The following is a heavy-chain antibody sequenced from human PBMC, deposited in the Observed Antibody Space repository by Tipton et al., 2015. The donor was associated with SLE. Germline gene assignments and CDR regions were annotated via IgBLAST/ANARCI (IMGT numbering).Heavy chain of an antibody. J-gene: IGHJ4*02. CDR3: ASAYYDSSGYYGDY. Sequence: TLSLTCTVSGGSISSYYWSWIPQPAGKGLEWIGRIYTSGSTNYNPSLKSRVTMSVDTSKNQFSLKLSSVTAADTAVYYCASAYYDSSGYYGDYWGQGTLVTVSS. CDR1: GGSISSYY. V-gene: IGHV4-4*07. D-gene: IGHD3-22*01. CDR2: IYTSGST.